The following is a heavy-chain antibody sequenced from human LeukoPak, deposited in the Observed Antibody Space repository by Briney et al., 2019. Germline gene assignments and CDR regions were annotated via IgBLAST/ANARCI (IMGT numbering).Heavy chain of an antibody. Sequence: PSETLSLTCTVSGGSISSTDYYWGWIRQPPGKGLEWIGSIYYSGSTYYNPSLKSLVTISADTSKNQFSLRLSSVTAADTAVYYCARDPSSGWFDYWGQGTLVTVSS. D-gene: IGHD6-19*01. CDR2: IYYSGST. CDR1: GGSISSTDYY. J-gene: IGHJ4*02. V-gene: IGHV4-39*02. CDR3: ARDPSSGWFDY.